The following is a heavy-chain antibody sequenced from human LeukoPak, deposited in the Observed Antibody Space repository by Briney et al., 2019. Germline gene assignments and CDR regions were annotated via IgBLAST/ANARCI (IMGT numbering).Heavy chain of an antibody. D-gene: IGHD4-17*01. CDR3: ARVGIYGDLFDY. V-gene: IGHV4-59*01. Sequence: SSETLSLTCTVSGGSISSYYWSWIRQPPGKGLEWIGYIYYSGSTNYNPSLKSRVTISVDTSKNQFSLKLSSVTAADTAVYYCARVGIYGDLFDYWGQGTLVTVSS. CDR1: GGSISSYY. CDR2: IYYSGST. J-gene: IGHJ4*02.